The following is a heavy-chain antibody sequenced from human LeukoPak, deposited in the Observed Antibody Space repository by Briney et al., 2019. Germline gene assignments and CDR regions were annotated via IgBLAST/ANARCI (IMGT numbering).Heavy chain of an antibody. V-gene: IGHV1-2*02. J-gene: IGHJ6*04. Sequence: EASVKVSCKASGYTFTGYYMHWVRQAPGQGLEWMGWISPNSGGTNYAQKFQGRVTMTRDTSISTAYMELSRLRSDDTAVYYCARVRPVYYDILTGPMDVWGKGTTVTISS. D-gene: IGHD3-9*01. CDR1: GYTFTGYY. CDR2: ISPNSGGT. CDR3: ARVRPVYYDILTGPMDV.